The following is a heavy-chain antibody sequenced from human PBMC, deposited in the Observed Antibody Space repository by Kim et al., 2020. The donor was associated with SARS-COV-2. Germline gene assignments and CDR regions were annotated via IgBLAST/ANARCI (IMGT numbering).Heavy chain of an antibody. CDR3: AKPPRGAVASSDY. Sequence: YADTVKGRFTISRDNSKNTLYLQINSLRAEDTAVYYCAKPPRGAVASSDYWGQGTLVTVSS. D-gene: IGHD6-19*01. V-gene: IGHV3-23*01. J-gene: IGHJ4*02.